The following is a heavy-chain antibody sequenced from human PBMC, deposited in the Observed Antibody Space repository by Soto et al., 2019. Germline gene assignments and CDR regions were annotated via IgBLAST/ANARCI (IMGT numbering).Heavy chain of an antibody. D-gene: IGHD2-2*01. V-gene: IGHV4-30-4*01. CDR2: IYYSGST. Sequence: QVQLQESGPGLVKPPQTLSLTCTVSGGSISSGDYYWSWIRQPPGKGLEWIGYIYYSGSTYYNPSRKCRVTIAVDTSKHHCSLKLSSVTAAVTAVYYCATIRLGSTRLDYWGQGTLVTVSS. CDR3: ATIRLGSTRLDY. CDR1: GGSISSGDYY. J-gene: IGHJ4*02.